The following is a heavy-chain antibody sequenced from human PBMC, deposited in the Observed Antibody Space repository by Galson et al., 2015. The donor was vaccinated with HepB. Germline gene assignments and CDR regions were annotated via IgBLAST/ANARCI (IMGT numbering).Heavy chain of an antibody. CDR1: GFTFSSYS. J-gene: IGHJ6*03. D-gene: IGHD2-2*01. CDR2: ISSSSSYI. CDR3: ARVRSTSYYSYMDV. Sequence: SLRLSCAASGFTFSSYSMNWVRQAPGKGLEWVSSISSSSSYIYYADSVKGRFTISRDNAKNSLYLQMNSLRAEDTAVYYCARVRSTSYYSYMDVWGKGTTVTVSS. V-gene: IGHV3-21*01.